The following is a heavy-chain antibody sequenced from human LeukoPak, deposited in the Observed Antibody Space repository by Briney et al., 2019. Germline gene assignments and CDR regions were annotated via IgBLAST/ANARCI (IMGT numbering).Heavy chain of an antibody. CDR2: ISGSSGTI. V-gene: IGHV3-48*01. J-gene: IGHJ4*02. D-gene: IGHD2-2*01. Sequence: SGGSLRPSCAASGFTFSTYTMNWVRQAPGKGLEWVAYISGSSGTIYYADSVKGRFTISRDNSKNTLYLQMNSLRAEDTAVYYCAKYLPNQLLKDWGQGTLVTVSS. CDR1: GFTFSTYT. CDR3: AKYLPNQLLKD.